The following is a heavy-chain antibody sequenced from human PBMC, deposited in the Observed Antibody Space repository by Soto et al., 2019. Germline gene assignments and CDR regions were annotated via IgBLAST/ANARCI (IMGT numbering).Heavy chain of an antibody. CDR2: INTLSGDT. V-gene: IGHV1-2*02. Sequence: QVQLVQSGAEVKKPGASVKVSCKASGYTFSGYYMHWVRQAPGQGLEWMGWINTLSGDTSFPQKFQGRLAMTRDTSIETAFMEVRRLTSDDTAIYYCARSLLKVILPLGYWGQGTLVSVSS. J-gene: IGHJ4*02. CDR1: GYTFSGYY. CDR3: ARSLLKVILPLGY. D-gene: IGHD3-3*02.